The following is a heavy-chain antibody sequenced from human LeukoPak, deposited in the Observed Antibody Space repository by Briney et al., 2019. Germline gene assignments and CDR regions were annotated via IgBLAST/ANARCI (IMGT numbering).Heavy chain of an antibody. CDR2: ISWDGGST. J-gene: IGHJ6*03. CDR1: GFTFDDYT. D-gene: IGHD3-9*01. V-gene: IGHV3-43*01. CDR3: AKAGYTMDNYYYMDV. Sequence: GGSLRLSCAASGFTFDDYTMHWVRQAPGKGLECVSLISWDGGSTYYADSVRGRFTISRDNSKNSLYLQMNSLRIEDTALYYCAKAGYTMDNYYYMDVWGKRTTVTVSS.